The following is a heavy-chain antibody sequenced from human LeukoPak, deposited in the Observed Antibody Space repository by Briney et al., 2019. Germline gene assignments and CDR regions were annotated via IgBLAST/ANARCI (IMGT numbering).Heavy chain of an antibody. Sequence: SETLSLTCAVYGGSFNDYYWSWIRQPPGKGLEWIGSIYYSGSTYYNPSLKSRVTISVDTSKNQFSLKLSSVTAADTAVYYCARVSYSGSYWGGEYWGQGTLVTVSS. CDR3: ARVSYSGSYWGGEY. J-gene: IGHJ4*02. V-gene: IGHV4-34*01. D-gene: IGHD1-26*01. CDR1: GGSFNDYY. CDR2: IYYSGST.